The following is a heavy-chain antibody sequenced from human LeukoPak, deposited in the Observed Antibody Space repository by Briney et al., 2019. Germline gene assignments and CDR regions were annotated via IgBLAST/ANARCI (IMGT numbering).Heavy chain of an antibody. CDR2: IYHSGST. CDR3: ARHSGMAAGDY. D-gene: IGHD6-13*01. J-gene: IGHJ4*02. CDR1: GYSISSGYY. V-gene: IGHV4-38-2*01. Sequence: SETLSLTCAVSGYSISSGYYWDWIRQPPGKGLEWIGTIYHSGSTYYNPSLKSRVTISVDSSKNQFSLKLSSVTAADTAVYYCARHSGMAAGDYWGQGTLVTVSS.